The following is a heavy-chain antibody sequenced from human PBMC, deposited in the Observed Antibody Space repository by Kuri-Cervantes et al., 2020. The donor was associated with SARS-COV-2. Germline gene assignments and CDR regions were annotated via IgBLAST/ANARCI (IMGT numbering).Heavy chain of an antibody. V-gene: IGHV4-59*11. CDR3: ARDYGEQYFGY. Sequence: SETLSLTCTVSGGSISSHYWSWIRQPPGKGLEWIGYIYYSGSTNYNPSLKSRVTISVDTSKNQFSLKLSSVTAADTAVYYCARDYGEQYFGYWGQGTLVTVSS. CDR1: GGSISSHY. CDR2: IYYSGST. D-gene: IGHD4-17*01. J-gene: IGHJ4*02.